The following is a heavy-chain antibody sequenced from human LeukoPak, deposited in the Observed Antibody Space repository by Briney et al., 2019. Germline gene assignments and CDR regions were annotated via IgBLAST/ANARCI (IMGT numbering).Heavy chain of an antibody. D-gene: IGHD5-12*01. Sequence: SQTLSLTCAISGDSVSRNSAAWTWIRQSPSRGLEWLGRTYYRSKWYTYYAVSVKSRITINPDTSKNQFSLQLYSVTPDDTAVYYCARGYSGYLVNWGQGTLVTVSS. V-gene: IGHV6-1*01. CDR2: TYYRSKWYT. J-gene: IGHJ4*02. CDR1: GDSVSRNSAA. CDR3: ARGYSGYLVN.